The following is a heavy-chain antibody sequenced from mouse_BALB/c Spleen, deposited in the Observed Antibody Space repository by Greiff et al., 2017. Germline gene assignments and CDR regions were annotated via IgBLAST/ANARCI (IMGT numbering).Heavy chain of an antibody. CDR1: GFTFNTYA. CDR3: VRHGDWYFDV. J-gene: IGHJ1*01. V-gene: IGHV10-1*02. CDR2: IRSKSNNYAT. Sequence: DVKLVESGGGLVQPKGSLKLSCAASGFTFNTYAMNWVRQAPGKGLEWVARIRSKSNNYATYYADSVKDRFTISRDDSQSMLYLQMNNLKTEDTAMYYCVRHGDWYFDVWGAGTTVTVSS.